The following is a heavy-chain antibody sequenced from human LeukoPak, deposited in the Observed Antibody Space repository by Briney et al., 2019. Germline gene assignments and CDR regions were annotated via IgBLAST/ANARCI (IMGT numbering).Heavy chain of an antibody. V-gene: IGHV3-30*18. D-gene: IGHD3-10*01. Sequence: GGSLRLSCAASGFTFDDYGMHWVRQAPGKGLEWVAVISYDGSNKYYADSVKGRFTISRDNSKNTLYLQMNSLRAEDTAVYYCAKDLYGLGLGASYWGQGTLVTVSS. CDR3: AKDLYGLGLGASY. CDR2: ISYDGSNK. J-gene: IGHJ4*02. CDR1: GFTFDDYG.